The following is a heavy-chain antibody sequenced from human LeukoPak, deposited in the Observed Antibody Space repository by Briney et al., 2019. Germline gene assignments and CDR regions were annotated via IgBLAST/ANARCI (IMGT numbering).Heavy chain of an antibody. Sequence: GGSLRLSCAASGFTFSRYWMSWVRQAPGKGLEWVANINQDGSEKYYVDSVKGRFTISRDNAKNSLYLQMNSLRAEDTAVYYCAKDWGYIYGCEMNWGQGTLVTVSS. CDR2: INQDGSEK. D-gene: IGHD5-18*01. V-gene: IGHV3-7*05. J-gene: IGHJ4*02. CDR1: GFTFSRYW. CDR3: AKDWGYIYGCEMN.